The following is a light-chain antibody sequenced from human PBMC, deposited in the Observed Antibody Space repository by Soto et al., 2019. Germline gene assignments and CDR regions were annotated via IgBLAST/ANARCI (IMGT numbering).Light chain of an antibody. V-gene: IGKV3-20*01. CDR1: QNIDKNY. CDR2: DAS. J-gene: IGKJ1*01. CDR3: LQCAYSPRT. Sequence: EIVLAQSPDSLSLSPGERATLSCRASQNIDKNYLVWYQQRPGLAPRLLIYDASVRATGIPDRFSGSGSGTDFTLSISRLEPEDFVVYYCLQCAYSPRTFGQGTKMEVK.